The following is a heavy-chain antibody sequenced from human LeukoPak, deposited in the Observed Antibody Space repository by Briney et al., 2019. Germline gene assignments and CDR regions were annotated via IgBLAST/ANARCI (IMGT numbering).Heavy chain of an antibody. V-gene: IGHV3-33*01. Sequence: PGRSLRLSCAASGFTFSSYGMHWVRQAPGKGLEWVAVIWYDGSNKYYADSVKGRFTISRDNSKNTLYLQMNSLRAEDTAVYYCARDRGNQYSSSWYDGAFDYWGQGTLVTVSS. CDR2: IWYDGSNK. CDR1: GFTFSSYG. J-gene: IGHJ4*02. D-gene: IGHD6-13*01. CDR3: ARDRGNQYSSSWYDGAFDY.